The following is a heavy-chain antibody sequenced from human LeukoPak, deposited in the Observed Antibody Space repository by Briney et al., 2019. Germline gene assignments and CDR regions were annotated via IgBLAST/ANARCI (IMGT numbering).Heavy chain of an antibody. D-gene: IGHD5-24*01. Sequence: GGSLRLSCVASGFTFSHYSMNWVRQAPGKGLEWVSSIRFTGSYVYYADSVKGRFTISRDDAKNLLSLQMISLRAEDTAVYYCTRAGPRRDGYSSDYWGQGTLVTVSS. CDR2: IRFTGSYV. J-gene: IGHJ4*02. V-gene: IGHV3-21*01. CDR3: TRAGPRRDGYSSDY. CDR1: GFTFSHYS.